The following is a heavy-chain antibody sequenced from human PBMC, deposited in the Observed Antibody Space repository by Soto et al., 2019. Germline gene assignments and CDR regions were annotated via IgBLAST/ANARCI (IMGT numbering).Heavy chain of an antibody. CDR1: GYNFSNYG. CDR3: VRFGWTEHDRAGLN. Sequence: QVQLVQSGGEVKKPGASVKVSCKTSGYNFSNYGISWVRQTPGPGLEWMGWISGENGRTYYAQKFRDRVTLTTVTSASTAYMGRGSLTSADTAVYYCVRFGWTEHDRAGLNWGQGTLVTVS. V-gene: IGHV1-18*01. J-gene: IGHJ4*01. CDR2: ISGENGRT. D-gene: IGHD3-16*01.